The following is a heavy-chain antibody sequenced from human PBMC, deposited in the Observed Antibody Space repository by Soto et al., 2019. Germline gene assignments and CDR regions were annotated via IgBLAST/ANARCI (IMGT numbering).Heavy chain of an antibody. CDR2: IYYSGST. J-gene: IGHJ5*02. Sequence: PSETLSLTCTVSGGSISPYYWSWIRQPPGKGLEWIGFIYYSGSTSYNPSLKSRVTISVDTSKNQFSLNLNSVTAADMAVYYCSRPRESACSQVSGSTNTWFDPWGQGTPVTVSS. CDR3: SRPRESACSQVSGSTNTWFDP. CDR1: GGSISPYY. D-gene: IGHD2-15*01. V-gene: IGHV4-59*08.